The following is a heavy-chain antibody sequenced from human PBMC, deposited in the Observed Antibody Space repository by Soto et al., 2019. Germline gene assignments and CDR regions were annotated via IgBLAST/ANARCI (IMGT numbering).Heavy chain of an antibody. CDR2: TNSDGSDT. Sequence: EVQLVESGGGLVQPGGSLRLSCAASGFTFSSYWMYWVRQAPGKGLVWVSRTNSDGSDTSYADSVKGRFTISRDNAKNTLYLQMNSLRAEDTAVYYCARDRGWSLFDYWGQGTLGTVSS. V-gene: IGHV3-74*01. CDR3: ARDRGWSLFDY. D-gene: IGHD6-19*01. CDR1: GFTFSSYW. J-gene: IGHJ4*02.